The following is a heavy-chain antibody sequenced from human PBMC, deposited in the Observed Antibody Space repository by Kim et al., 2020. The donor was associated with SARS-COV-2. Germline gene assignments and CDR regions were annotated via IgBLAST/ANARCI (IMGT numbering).Heavy chain of an antibody. Sequence: GGSLRLSCAASGFTFSSYGMHWVRQAPGKGLEWVAVIWYDGSNKYYADSVKGRFTISRDNSKNTLYLQMNSLRAEDTAVYYCARGEWLAPIAYYYGMDVWGQGTTVTVSS. D-gene: IGHD3-3*01. J-gene: IGHJ6*02. CDR1: GFTFSSYG. CDR3: ARGEWLAPIAYYYGMDV. CDR2: IWYDGSNK. V-gene: IGHV3-33*01.